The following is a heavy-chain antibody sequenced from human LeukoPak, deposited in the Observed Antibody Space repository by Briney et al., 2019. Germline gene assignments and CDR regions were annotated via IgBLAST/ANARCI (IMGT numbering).Heavy chain of an antibody. CDR3: ARDYYNSGSYSFDS. CDR2: ISSSGETM. Sequence: GGSLRLSCTTSGFTFSTYNMNWVRQAPGKGLEWVSYISSSGETMCYADSVKGRFSISRLNARNSLYLQMNSLRDEDTAVYYCARDYYNSGSYSFDSWGQGTLVTVSS. CDR1: GFTFSTYN. J-gene: IGHJ5*01. D-gene: IGHD3-10*01. V-gene: IGHV3-48*02.